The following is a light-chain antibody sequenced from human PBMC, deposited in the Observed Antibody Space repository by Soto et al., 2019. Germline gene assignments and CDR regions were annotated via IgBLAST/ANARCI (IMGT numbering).Light chain of an antibody. J-gene: IGKJ1*01. V-gene: IGKV1-5*03. CDR3: HHYNRYPWT. CDR1: QSVSNW. Sequence: DIQMTQSPSTLSASVGDRVTITCRASQSVSNWLAWYQQKPGKAPRLLIYKASRLQSGGPSRFSGSGSGKQFNPSISSRERDGFATYYYHHYNRYPWTFGQGTNVYI. CDR2: KAS.